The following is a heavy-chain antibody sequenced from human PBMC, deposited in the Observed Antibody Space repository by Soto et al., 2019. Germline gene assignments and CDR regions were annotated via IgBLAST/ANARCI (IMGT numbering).Heavy chain of an antibody. CDR1: GGSFSGYY. CDR3: ARVHWRPRYFDWFHRGWLDP. CDR2: INHSGST. J-gene: IGHJ5*02. D-gene: IGHD3-9*01. V-gene: IGHV4-34*01. Sequence: SETLSLTCAVYGGSFSGYYWSWIRQPPGKGLEWIGEINHSGSTNYNPSLKSRVTISVDTSKNQFSLKLSSVTAADTAVYYCARVHWRPRYFDWFHRGWLDPWGQGTIVTVYS.